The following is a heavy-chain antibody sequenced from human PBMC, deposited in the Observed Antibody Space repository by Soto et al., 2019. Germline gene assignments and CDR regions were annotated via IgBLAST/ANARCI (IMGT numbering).Heavy chain of an antibody. CDR2: MSGSNGDT. V-gene: IGHV3-23*01. D-gene: IGHD6-25*01. CDR1: GFTFSSYG. CDR3: AKVRIRGAAADRGYYGMDV. J-gene: IGHJ6*02. Sequence: EVQLLESGGGLVQPGGSLRLSCAGSGFTFSSYGMSWVRQAPGKGLEWVSGMSGSNGDTYYAASVKGRFTNSRDNLKNALFLQMSSLRVEDTAVYYCAKVRIRGAAADRGYYGMDVWGQGTTVTVSS.